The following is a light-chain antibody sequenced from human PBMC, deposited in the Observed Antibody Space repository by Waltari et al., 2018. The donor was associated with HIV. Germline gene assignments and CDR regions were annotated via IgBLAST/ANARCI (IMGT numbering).Light chain of an antibody. CDR2: DVT. Sequence: QSALTQPPSASGSPGQSVTISCTGTSSDVGAYNYVSWFQQHPGKDPKLMFYDVTKRPSGSPECFAGSNDGNTAARTVSGLQAGDGADYYCASHAGSKDVFGGGTRLTVI. J-gene: IGLJ2*01. CDR1: SSDVGAYNY. V-gene: IGLV2-8*01. CDR3: ASHAGSKDV.